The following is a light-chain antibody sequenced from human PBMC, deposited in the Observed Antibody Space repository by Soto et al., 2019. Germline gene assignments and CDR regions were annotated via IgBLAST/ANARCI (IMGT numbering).Light chain of an antibody. Sequence: DIVMTQSPDTLSVPPGERAILSCRASQTINNRYLAWYQQMPGRAPRLLIYAASSRAAGVPDRFSGSGSGTDFTLTINRLEPEDFAIYYCHHYDNSPPFPFGPGTKVDIK. CDR3: HHYDNSPPFP. J-gene: IGKJ3*01. CDR2: AAS. V-gene: IGKV3-20*01. CDR1: QTINNRY.